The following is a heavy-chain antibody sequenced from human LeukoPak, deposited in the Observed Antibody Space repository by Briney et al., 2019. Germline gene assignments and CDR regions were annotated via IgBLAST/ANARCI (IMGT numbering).Heavy chain of an antibody. CDR1: GFTFSTYT. CDR3: AKDFGRNLGGPGY. D-gene: IGHD3-10*01. V-gene: IGHV3-23*01. J-gene: IGHJ4*02. CDR2: ISGDGDST. Sequence: GGSLRLSCVASGFTFSTYTMAWVRQAPGGGLEWVSGISGDGDSTYYADSVKGLFAISRDNSKSTLYLQMNSLRAEDTAVYYCAKDFGRNLGGPGYWGRGTLVTVSS.